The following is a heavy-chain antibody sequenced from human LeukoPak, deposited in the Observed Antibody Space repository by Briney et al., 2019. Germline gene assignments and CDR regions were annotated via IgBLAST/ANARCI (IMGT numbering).Heavy chain of an antibody. V-gene: IGHV1-2*02. D-gene: IGHD3-22*01. Sequence: AASVKVSCKASGYTFTGYYMHWVRQAPGQGLEWMGWINPNSGGTNYAQKFQGRVTMTRDTSISTAYMELSRLRSDDTAVYYCARDLGGYDSSLPSDWGQGTLVTVSS. J-gene: IGHJ4*02. CDR1: GYTFTGYY. CDR2: INPNSGGT. CDR3: ARDLGGYDSSLPSD.